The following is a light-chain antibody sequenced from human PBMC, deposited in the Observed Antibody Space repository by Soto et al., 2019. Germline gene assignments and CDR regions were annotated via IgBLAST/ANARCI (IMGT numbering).Light chain of an antibody. CDR1: QSINAH. CDR2: GAS. J-gene: IGKJ1*01. Sequence: EVVMTQSPATLSVSPGERVTLSCTASQSINAHLACYQQKPGQAPRLLIHGASTRATGIPARFSVSGFGTEFILTTSILQSEDLAVYYCQQYNTSLWTFGHGTKVEIQ. V-gene: IGKV3-15*01. CDR3: QQYNTSLWT.